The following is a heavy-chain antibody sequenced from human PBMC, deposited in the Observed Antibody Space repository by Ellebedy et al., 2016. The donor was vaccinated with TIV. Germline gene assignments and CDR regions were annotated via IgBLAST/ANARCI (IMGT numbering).Heavy chain of an antibody. V-gene: IGHV3-74*01. Sequence: GESLKISCAASGFTFSNYWIHWVRQAPGKGLVWLSRINRDGSSANYADSVKGRFSISRDNSKNTLYVQINSLRAEDTAVYYCVRIGDINSWYREAYWGQGTLVTVSS. CDR2: INRDGSSA. J-gene: IGHJ4*02. CDR3: VRIGDINSWYREAY. D-gene: IGHD6-13*01. CDR1: GFTFSNYW.